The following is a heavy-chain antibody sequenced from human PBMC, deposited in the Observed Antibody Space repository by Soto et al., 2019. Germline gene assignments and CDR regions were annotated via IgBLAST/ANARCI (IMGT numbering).Heavy chain of an antibody. CDR1: GGSISSGNYY. V-gene: IGHV4-31*03. Sequence: PSETLSLTCTVSGGSISSGNYYWSWIRQHPGKGLEWIGYIYYSGSTYYNPSLKSRVTMSVDTSKNQFSLKLNSVTAADTAIYFCARDASSSWHYSDYWGQGTLVTVSS. J-gene: IGHJ4*02. CDR3: ARDASSSWHYSDY. D-gene: IGHD6-13*01. CDR2: IYYSGST.